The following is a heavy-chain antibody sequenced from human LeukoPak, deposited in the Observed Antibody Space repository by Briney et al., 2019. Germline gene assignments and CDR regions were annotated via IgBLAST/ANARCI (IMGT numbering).Heavy chain of an antibody. V-gene: IGHV1-69*04. CDR2: IIPILGIA. Sequence: SVKVSCKASGGPFSSYAISWVRQAPGQGLEWMGRIIPILGIANYAQKFQGRVTITADKSTSTAYMELSTLRSEDTAVYYCARDQGSIAVAGTSWFDPWGQGTLVTVSS. D-gene: IGHD6-19*01. J-gene: IGHJ5*02. CDR3: ARDQGSIAVAGTSWFDP. CDR1: GGPFSSYA.